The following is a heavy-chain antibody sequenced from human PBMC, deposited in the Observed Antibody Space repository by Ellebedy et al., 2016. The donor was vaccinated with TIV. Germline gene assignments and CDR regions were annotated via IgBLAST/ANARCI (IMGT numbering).Heavy chain of an antibody. Sequence: SETLSLTCAVYGGSFRGYYWSWVRQPPGKGLEWIGEVNRSGRTNYHPSLESRVTISVDTSKNQFSLRLTSVTAADTAVYYCAEGRSGWYYFDYWGQGTLVTVSS. V-gene: IGHV4-34*01. J-gene: IGHJ4*02. CDR2: VNRSGRT. D-gene: IGHD6-19*01. CDR1: GGSFRGYY. CDR3: AEGRSGWYYFDY.